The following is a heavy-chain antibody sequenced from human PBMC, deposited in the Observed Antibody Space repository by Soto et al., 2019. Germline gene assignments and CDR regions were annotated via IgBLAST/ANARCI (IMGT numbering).Heavy chain of an antibody. V-gene: IGHV4-30-4*01. CDR2: IYYSGST. Sequence: SETLSLTCTVSGGSISSGDYYWSWIRQPPGKGLEWIGYIYYSGSTYYNPSLKSRVTISVDTSKNQFSLKLSSVTAADTAVYYCARQGNQYYYYYYGMDVWGQGTTVTVSS. CDR3: ARQGNQYYYYYYGMDV. J-gene: IGHJ6*02. CDR1: GGSISSGDYY.